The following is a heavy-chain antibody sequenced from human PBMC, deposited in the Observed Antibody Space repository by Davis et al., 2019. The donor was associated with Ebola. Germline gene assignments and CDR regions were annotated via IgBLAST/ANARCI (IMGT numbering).Heavy chain of an antibody. J-gene: IGHJ4*02. Sequence: GESLKISCAASGFTFSSYAMHWVRQAPGKGLEYVSAISSNGGSTYYADSVKGRFTISRDNSKNTLYLQMNSLRAEDTAVYYCAKEFSWIQLWSGYFDYWGQGTLVTVSS. D-gene: IGHD5-18*01. V-gene: IGHV3-64*04. CDR3: AKEFSWIQLWSGYFDY. CDR1: GFTFSSYA. CDR2: ISSNGGST.